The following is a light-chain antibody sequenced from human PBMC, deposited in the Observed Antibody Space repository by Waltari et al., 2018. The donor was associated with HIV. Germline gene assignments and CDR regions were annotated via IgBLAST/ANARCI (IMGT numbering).Light chain of an antibody. J-gene: IGKJ2*01. Sequence: DLVINQSPDSLIVSVGGRATINAPASRSLLHRSNNKNSLALVQVKTGPPPTVVIYWASVRDSGVPDRFSGGGSATDFTLAINDVQAEDVALYYCQQYFSLPPTFGQGT. CDR2: WAS. V-gene: IGKV4-1*01. CDR3: QQYFSLPPT. CDR1: RSLLHRSNNKNS.